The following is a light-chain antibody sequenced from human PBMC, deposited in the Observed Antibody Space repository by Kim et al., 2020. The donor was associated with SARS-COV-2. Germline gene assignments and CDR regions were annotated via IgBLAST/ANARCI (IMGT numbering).Light chain of an antibody. V-gene: IGLV1-44*01. CDR1: SSNIGKNT. J-gene: IGLJ3*02. Sequence: QSLLTQAPSASGTPGQRVAISCSGSSSNIGKNTVSWFRQLPRTAPKLLIYNNDQRPSGVPDRFSGSKSGTSASLAISGLQSEDEADYYCAAWDDRLSGRLFGGGTKLTVL. CDR3: AAWDDRLSGRL. CDR2: NND.